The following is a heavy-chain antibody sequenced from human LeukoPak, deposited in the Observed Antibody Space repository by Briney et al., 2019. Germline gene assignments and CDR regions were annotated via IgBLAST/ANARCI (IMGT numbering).Heavy chain of an antibody. Sequence: SETLSLTCTVSGGSISSYYWSWIRQPPGKGLEWIGYVYYSGSTNYNPSLKSRVTISGDTSKNQFSLKLSSVTAADTAVYYCARSYDFWSADSQFDYWGQGTLVTVSS. CDR2: VYYSGST. V-gene: IGHV4-59*01. CDR3: ARSYDFWSADSQFDY. J-gene: IGHJ4*02. D-gene: IGHD3-3*01. CDR1: GGSISSYY.